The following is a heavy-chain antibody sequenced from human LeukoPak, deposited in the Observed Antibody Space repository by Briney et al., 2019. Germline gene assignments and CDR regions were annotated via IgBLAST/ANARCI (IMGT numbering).Heavy chain of an antibody. D-gene: IGHD1-26*01. Sequence: GGSLRLSCAASGFTFSSYGMHWVRQAPGKGLEWVAVIWYDGSNKYYADSVKGRCTISRDNSKNTLYLQMNSLRAEDTAVYYCARGPEWELLYFDYWGQGTLVTVSS. CDR1: GFTFSSYG. J-gene: IGHJ4*02. CDR2: IWYDGSNK. V-gene: IGHV3-33*01. CDR3: ARGPEWELLYFDY.